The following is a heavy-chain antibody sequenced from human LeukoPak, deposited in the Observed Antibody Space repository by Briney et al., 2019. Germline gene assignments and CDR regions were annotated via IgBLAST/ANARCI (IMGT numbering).Heavy chain of an antibody. Sequence: GGSLSLSCASTGFTFSSAAMTWVRQAPGKGLEWVSTITGSDDRTYYADSVRGRFTISRDYSKNTLHLQMNSLRAEDTAVYYCAKQGSGYSSDYWGQGTLVTVSS. D-gene: IGHD5-18*01. J-gene: IGHJ4*02. CDR1: GFTFSSAA. V-gene: IGHV3-23*01. CDR3: AKQGSGYSSDY. CDR2: ITGSDDRT.